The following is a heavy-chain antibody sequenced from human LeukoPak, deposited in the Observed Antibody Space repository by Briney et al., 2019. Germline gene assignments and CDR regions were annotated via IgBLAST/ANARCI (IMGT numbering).Heavy chain of an antibody. D-gene: IGHD1-26*01. CDR3: AKDRQSGTYFDY. CDR2: ISGSGGST. Sequence: GGSLRLSCAASGFTFSSYDMSWVRQAPGEGLDWVSAISGSGGSTYYADSVKGRFTISRDNSKNTVYLQMNSLRAEDTAVYYCAKDRQSGTYFDYWGQGTLVTVSS. CDR1: GFTFSSYD. V-gene: IGHV3-23*01. J-gene: IGHJ4*02.